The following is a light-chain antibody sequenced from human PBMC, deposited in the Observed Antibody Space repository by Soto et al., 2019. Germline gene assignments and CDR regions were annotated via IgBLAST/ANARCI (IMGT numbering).Light chain of an antibody. CDR3: QHYHGWPIT. Sequence: EIVLTQSPGTLSLSPGERATLSCRASQSVSNNYLAWYQQKPGQAPRLLIYGASNRATGIPDRFSGSGSGTDFTLTISRLEPEDFAVYYCQHYHGWPITFGQGTRLEIK. J-gene: IGKJ5*01. CDR1: QSVSNNY. V-gene: IGKV3-20*01. CDR2: GAS.